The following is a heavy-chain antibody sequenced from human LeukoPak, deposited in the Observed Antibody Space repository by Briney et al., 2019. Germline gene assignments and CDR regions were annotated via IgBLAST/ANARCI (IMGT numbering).Heavy chain of an antibody. D-gene: IGHD3-3*01. Sequence: ASVKVSCKASGGTFSSYTISWVRQAPGQELEWMGGIIPIFGTANYAQKFQGRVTITTDESTSTAYMELSSLRSEDTAVYYCARAGDYDFWSGYYNSWFDPWGQGTLVTVSS. CDR3: ARAGDYDFWSGYYNSWFDP. CDR1: GGTFSSYT. CDR2: IIPIFGTA. V-gene: IGHV1-69*05. J-gene: IGHJ5*02.